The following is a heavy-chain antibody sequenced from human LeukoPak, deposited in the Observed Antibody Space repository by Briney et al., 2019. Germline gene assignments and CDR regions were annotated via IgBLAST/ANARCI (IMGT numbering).Heavy chain of an antibody. J-gene: IGHJ2*01. Sequence: GASVKVSCKASGYTFTGYYMHWVRQAPGQGLEWMGWINPNSGGTNYAQKFQGRVTMTRDTSISTADMELRRLRSDDTAVYYCVRAPRAGLGAFDWYFDLWGRGTLVTVSS. CDR2: INPNSGGT. V-gene: IGHV1-2*02. CDR1: GYTFTGYY. D-gene: IGHD1-26*01. CDR3: VRAPRAGLGAFDWYFDL.